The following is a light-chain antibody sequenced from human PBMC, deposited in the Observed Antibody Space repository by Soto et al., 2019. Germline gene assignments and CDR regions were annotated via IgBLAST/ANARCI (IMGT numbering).Light chain of an antibody. CDR3: ATWDDSLSGPV. CDR2: TNN. J-gene: IGLJ2*01. Sequence: QSVLTQPPSASGTPGQTVTISCSGGSSNIGSNSVSWYQQLPVSAPKLLIYTNNQRPSGVPDRFSGSKSGTSASLAVSGLQSEDEGDYYCATWDDSLSGPVFGGGTKLTVL. CDR1: SSNIGSNS. V-gene: IGLV1-44*01.